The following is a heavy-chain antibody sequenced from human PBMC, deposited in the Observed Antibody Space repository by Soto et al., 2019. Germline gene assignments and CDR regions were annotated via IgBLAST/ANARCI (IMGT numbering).Heavy chain of an antibody. CDR1: GYTFTKFG. CDR2: ITVFNANA. D-gene: IGHD3-3*01. V-gene: IGHV1-18*01. Sequence: QVQLVQSGAEVKKPGASVKVSCKASGYTFTKFGISWVRQAPGQGPEWMGWITVFNANADYVQKFQSRVTMTTDTSTSTAYMELRNLRSDDTAVYYCARDRYDFWSGYQYYFDYWGQGTLVTVSS. CDR3: ARDRYDFWSGYQYYFDY. J-gene: IGHJ4*02.